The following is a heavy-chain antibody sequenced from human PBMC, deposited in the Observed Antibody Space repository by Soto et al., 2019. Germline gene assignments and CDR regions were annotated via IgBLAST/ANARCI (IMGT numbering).Heavy chain of an antibody. D-gene: IGHD1-26*01. CDR1: GGTFSSYA. V-gene: IGHV1-69*12. J-gene: IGHJ6*02. CDR2: IIPIFGTA. Sequence: QVQLVQSGAEVKKPGSSVKVSCKASGGTFSSYAISWVRQAPGQGLEWMGGIIPIFGTADYAQKFQGRVTISGGESTGTAYMVLSSLRSEDTAVYSCASHSGSSPEGRYYYGMDVWGQGTTVTVSS. CDR3: ASHSGSSPEGRYYYGMDV.